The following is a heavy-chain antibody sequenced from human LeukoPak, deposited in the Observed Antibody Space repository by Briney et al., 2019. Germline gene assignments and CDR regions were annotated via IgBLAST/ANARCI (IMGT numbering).Heavy chain of an antibody. V-gene: IGHV1-18*01. J-gene: IGHJ4*02. CDR2: ISAYNGNT. D-gene: IGHD6-13*01. CDR3: ARDPRRGQQLVHFDY. CDR1: GYTFTSYG. Sequence: ASVKVSCKASGYTFTSYGISWVRQAPGQGLEWMGWISAYNGNTNYAQKLQGRATMTTDTSTSTAYMELRSLRSDDTAVYYCARDPRRGQQLVHFDYWGQGTLVTVSS.